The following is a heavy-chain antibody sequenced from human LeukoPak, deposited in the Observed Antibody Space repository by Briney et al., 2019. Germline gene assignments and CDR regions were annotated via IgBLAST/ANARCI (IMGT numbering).Heavy chain of an antibody. V-gene: IGHV4-59*01. CDR1: GGSISSYY. J-gene: IGHJ4*02. CDR2: IYYSGST. Sequence: SETVSLTCTVSGGSISSYYWSWIRQPPGKGLEWIGYIYYSGSTNYNPSLKSRVTISVDTSKDLFSLKLSSVTAADTAVYYCARVVPAAMDASGWYDYWGQGTLVTVSS. CDR3: ARVVPAAMDASGWYDY. D-gene: IGHD2-2*01.